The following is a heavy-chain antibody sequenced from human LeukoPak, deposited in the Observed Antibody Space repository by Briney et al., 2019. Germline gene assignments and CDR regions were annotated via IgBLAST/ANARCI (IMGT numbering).Heavy chain of an antibody. CDR2: ITRSSYI. V-gene: IGHV3-21*01. CDR3: ARGHSSSWMSEIDY. Sequence: GGSLRLSCAASGFTFSSYAMSWVRQAPGKGLEWLSSITRSSYIYYADSVKGRFTISRDNAKNSLYLQMNSLRAEDTAVYYCARGHSSSWMSEIDYWGQGTLVTVSS. J-gene: IGHJ4*02. CDR1: GFTFSSYA. D-gene: IGHD6-13*01.